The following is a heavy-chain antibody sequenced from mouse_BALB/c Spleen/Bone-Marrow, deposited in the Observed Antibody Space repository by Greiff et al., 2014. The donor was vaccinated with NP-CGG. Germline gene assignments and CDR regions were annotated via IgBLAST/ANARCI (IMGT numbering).Heavy chain of an antibody. Sequence: VKVVESGTGLVAPSQSLSITCTVSGFSLTSYGVSWVRQPPGKGLEWLGVICGDGSTNYHSALISRLSISKDNSKSQVFLKLNSLQTDDTATYYCAKQDYYRYDYAMDYWGQGTSVTVSS. J-gene: IGHJ4*01. V-gene: IGHV2-3*01. CDR2: ICGDGST. D-gene: IGHD2-14*01. CDR1: GFSLTSYG. CDR3: AKQDYYRYDYAMDY.